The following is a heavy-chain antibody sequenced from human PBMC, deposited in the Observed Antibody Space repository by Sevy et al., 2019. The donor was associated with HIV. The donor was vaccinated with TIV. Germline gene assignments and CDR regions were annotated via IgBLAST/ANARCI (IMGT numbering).Heavy chain of an antibody. D-gene: IGHD6-6*01. CDR2: IKSKTDGGTT. CDR1: GFTFSNAW. CDR3: TTDPGRASIAARPGRYYYYGMDV. J-gene: IGHJ6*02. Sequence: GGSLRLSCAASGFTFSNAWMSWVRQAPGKGLEWVGRIKSKTDGGTTDYAAPVKGRFTISRDDSKNTLYLQMNSLKTEETAVYYCTTDPGRASIAARPGRYYYYGMDVWGQGTTVTVSS. V-gene: IGHV3-15*01.